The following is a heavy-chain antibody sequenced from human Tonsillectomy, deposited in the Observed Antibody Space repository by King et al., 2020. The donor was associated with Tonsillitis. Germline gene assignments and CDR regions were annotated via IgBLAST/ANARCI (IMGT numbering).Heavy chain of an antibody. Sequence: VQLVESGGGVVQPGTSLRLSCVGTGFTFSSYTMHWVRQAPGKGLEWVAVISYDGSHEYYADSVKGRFTISRDNSKKTLSLQMNSLRTEDTALYYCARDPRAGSPWSAYYYYGMDVWGQGTWVIVSS. J-gene: IGHJ6*02. CDR1: GFTFSSYT. V-gene: IGHV3-30*03. CDR3: ARDPRAGSPWSAYYYYGMDV. D-gene: IGHD2-15*01. CDR2: ISYDGSHE.